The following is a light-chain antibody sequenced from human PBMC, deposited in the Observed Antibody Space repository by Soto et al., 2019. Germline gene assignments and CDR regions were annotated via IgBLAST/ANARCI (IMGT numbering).Light chain of an antibody. CDR2: DAS. CDR3: QQFSSYPLT. V-gene: IGKV3-20*01. Sequence: EIVLTQSPGTLSLSPGERATLSCRASQTILSNLAWYQQKPGQAPRLLIYDASSRATGIPDRFSGGGSGTDFTLTISRLEPEDFAVYYCQQFSSYPLTFGGGTKVDI. CDR1: QTILSN. J-gene: IGKJ4*01.